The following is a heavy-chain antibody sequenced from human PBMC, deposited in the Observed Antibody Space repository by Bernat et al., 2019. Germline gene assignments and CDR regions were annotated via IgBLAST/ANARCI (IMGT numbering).Heavy chain of an antibody. V-gene: IGHV1-69*12. CDR1: GGTFSRYA. J-gene: IGHJ6*02. Sequence: QVQVVQSGAEVKKPGSSVKVSCKASGGTFSRYAIHWVRQAPGPGLEWLGGIIPMFGTEKYARKFQDRVTMTADESTSTVYMEVRSLKSEDTAVYYYAGGEGEYSYRQFYGMDVWGQGTKVTVSS. CDR2: IIPMFGTE. D-gene: IGHD2/OR15-2a*01. CDR3: AGGEGEYSYRQFYGMDV.